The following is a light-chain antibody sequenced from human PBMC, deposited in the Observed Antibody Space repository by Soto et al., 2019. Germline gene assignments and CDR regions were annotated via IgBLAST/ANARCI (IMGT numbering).Light chain of an antibody. Sequence: EIVLKQSPATLYLSPGEKATLSCRASQSVRSYLAWYQQTPGQGPRLVIYDASNRATGIPARFSGSGSGTDFTLTISSLEPEDFADYYCQQRGNWPLTFGGGTKVEIK. CDR3: QQRGNWPLT. V-gene: IGKV3-11*01. J-gene: IGKJ4*01. CDR2: DAS. CDR1: QSVRSY.